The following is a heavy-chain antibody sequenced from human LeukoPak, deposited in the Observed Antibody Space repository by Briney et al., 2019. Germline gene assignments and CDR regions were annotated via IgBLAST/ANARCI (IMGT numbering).Heavy chain of an antibody. CDR1: GGSISSSSYY. D-gene: IGHD3-3*02. V-gene: IGHV4-39*07. Sequence: NPSETLSLTCTVSGGSISSSSYYWGWIRQPPGKGLEWIGSIYYSGSTYYNPSLKSRVTISVDTSKNQFSLKLSSVTAADTAVYYCARDRSLALGWFDPWGQGTLVTVSS. J-gene: IGHJ5*02. CDR2: IYYSGST. CDR3: ARDRSLALGWFDP.